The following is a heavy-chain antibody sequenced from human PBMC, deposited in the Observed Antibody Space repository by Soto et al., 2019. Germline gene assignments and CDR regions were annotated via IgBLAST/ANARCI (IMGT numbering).Heavy chain of an antibody. D-gene: IGHD1-7*01. CDR1: GGSIRSYY. CDR3: ARVLTGTTCTKKYYYSMDV. CDR2: IYYSGST. J-gene: IGHJ6*02. V-gene: IGHV4-59*01. Sequence: SETLSLTCTVSGGSIRSYYWSWIRQPPGKGLEWIGCIYYSGSTNYNPCLKSRVTISVDTSKNQFSLKLSSVTAADTAVYYCARVLTGTTCTKKYYYSMDVWGQGTTVTVSS.